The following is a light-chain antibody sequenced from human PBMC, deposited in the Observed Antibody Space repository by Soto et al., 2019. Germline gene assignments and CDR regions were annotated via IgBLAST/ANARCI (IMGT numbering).Light chain of an antibody. J-gene: IGKJ5*01. V-gene: IGKV3-15*01. CDR2: GAS. CDR1: QSIRSN. CDR3: QQHSNWPPSIT. Sequence: EILMTQSPATLSVSPGERATLSCRASQSIRSNLAWYQQKPGQAPRLLIYGASTRATGIPARFSGSGSGTEFTLTISSLEPEDFAVYYCQQHSNWPPSITFGQGTRLEIK.